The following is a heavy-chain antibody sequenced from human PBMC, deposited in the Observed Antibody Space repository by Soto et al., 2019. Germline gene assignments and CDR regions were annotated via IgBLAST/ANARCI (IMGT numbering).Heavy chain of an antibody. CDR1: GYTFTAYY. CDR2: IDPNSGDT. CDR3: ASTPYYDFWSGYSFDY. Sequence: QVQLVQSGAAVKKPGASVKVSCKASGYTFTAYYLHWVRQAPGHGLEWLGWIDPNSGDTKYAQNFEGWVTMTRDTSIKTAYLDLSRLKNDDTAVYYCASTPYYDFWSGYSFDYWGQGTLVSVPS. D-gene: IGHD3-3*01. J-gene: IGHJ4*02. V-gene: IGHV1-2*04.